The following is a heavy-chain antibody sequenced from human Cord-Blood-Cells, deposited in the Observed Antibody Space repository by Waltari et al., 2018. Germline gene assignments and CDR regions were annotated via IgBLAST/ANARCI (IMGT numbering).Heavy chain of an antibody. CDR1: GFTVSSNY. V-gene: IGHV3-53*01. CDR2: SHSGGST. J-gene: IGHJ4*02. D-gene: IGHD6-6*01. CDR3: ATLEYSSSGFDY. Sequence: EVQLVESGGGLIQPGGSLRLSCAVSGFTVSSNYLRWVRQAPGKGLEWVSVSHSGGSTYYADAVKGRFTISRDNSKNTLYLQMNSLRAEDTAVYYCATLEYSSSGFDYWGQGTLVTVSS.